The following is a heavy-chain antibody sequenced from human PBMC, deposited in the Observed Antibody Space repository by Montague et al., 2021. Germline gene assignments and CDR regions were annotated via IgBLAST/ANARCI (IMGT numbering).Heavy chain of an antibody. J-gene: IGHJ2*01. D-gene: IGHD3-10*01. CDR1: GASINSYY. V-gene: IGHV4-59*01. CDR3: ARVHYYYMNFDL. Sequence: SETLSLTCAVSGASINSYYWSWIRQPPGKGLGCTGYIHYSGTTNYNPSLKSRFTLSVDTSKNHISLKLSHVTAADAAVYYCARVHYYYMNFDLWGHGTLVTVSS. CDR2: IHYSGTT.